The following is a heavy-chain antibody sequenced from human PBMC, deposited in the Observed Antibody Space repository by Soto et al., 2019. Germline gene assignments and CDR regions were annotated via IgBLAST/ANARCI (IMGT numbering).Heavy chain of an antibody. J-gene: IGHJ4*02. Sequence: QVQLVESGGGVVQPGRSLRLSCAASGFTFSSYGMHWVRQAPGKGLEWVAVIWYDGSNKYYADSVKGRFTISRDNSKHTLYLQMNSLRAEDTAVYYCAREEGYYDPEAYFDYWGQGTLVTVSS. CDR2: IWYDGSNK. V-gene: IGHV3-33*01. CDR3: AREEGYYDPEAYFDY. D-gene: IGHD3-22*01. CDR1: GFTFSSYG.